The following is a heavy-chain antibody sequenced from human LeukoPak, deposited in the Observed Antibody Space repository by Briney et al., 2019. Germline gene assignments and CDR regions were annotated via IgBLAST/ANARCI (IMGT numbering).Heavy chain of an antibody. CDR1: GGTFSSYA. CDR2: IIPIFGTA. CDR3: ASSFNCGSTSCYFD. D-gene: IGHD2-2*01. Sequence: AASVKVSCKASGGTFSSYAISWVRQAPGQGLEWMGGIIPIFGTANYAQKFQGRVTITADESTSTAYMELSSLRSEDTAVYYCASSFNCGSTSCYFDWGQGTLVTVSS. V-gene: IGHV1-69*01. J-gene: IGHJ4*02.